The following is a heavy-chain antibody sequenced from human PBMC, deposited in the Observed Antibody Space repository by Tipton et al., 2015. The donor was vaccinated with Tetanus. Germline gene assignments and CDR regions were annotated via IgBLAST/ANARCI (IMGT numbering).Heavy chain of an antibody. CDR2: ISSSSRYI. J-gene: IGHJ5*02. Sequence: SLRLSCAASGFTLSRYTLNWVRQAPGRGLEWVSSISSSSRYIYYADSVKGRFTISRDNAKNSLYLQMNSLRADDTAVYYCARGMSFDPWGQGTLVTVSS. CDR3: ARGMSFDP. CDR1: GFTLSRYT. V-gene: IGHV3-21*01.